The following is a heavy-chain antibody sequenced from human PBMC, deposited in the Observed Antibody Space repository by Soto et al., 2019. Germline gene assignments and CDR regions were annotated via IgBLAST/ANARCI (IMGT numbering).Heavy chain of an antibody. V-gene: IGHV4-4*02. D-gene: IGHD3-10*01. Sequence: QVQLQESGPGLVKPSGTLSLTCAVSGGSISSSNWWSWVRQPPGKGLEWIGEIYHSGSTNYNPSLKSRVTISVDKSKNQLPLKLSSVTAADTAVYYCARDYMVRGVMRWFDPWGQGTLVTVSS. CDR2: IYHSGST. J-gene: IGHJ5*02. CDR1: GGSISSSNW. CDR3: ARDYMVRGVMRWFDP.